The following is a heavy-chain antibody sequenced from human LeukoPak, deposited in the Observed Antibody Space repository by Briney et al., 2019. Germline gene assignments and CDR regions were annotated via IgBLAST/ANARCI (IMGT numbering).Heavy chain of an antibody. D-gene: IGHD4-23*01. Sequence: PSETLSLTXTVSGGSISSDSYYWTWIGQPAGKGLEWIGLIYTFGNTNYNPSLKSRVTISVDTSKNQFSLKLSSVTAADTAIYYCARGAPRWWFDPWGQGVLVTVSS. J-gene: IGHJ5*02. CDR1: GGSISSDSYY. CDR2: IYTFGNT. V-gene: IGHV4-61*02. CDR3: ARGAPRWWFDP.